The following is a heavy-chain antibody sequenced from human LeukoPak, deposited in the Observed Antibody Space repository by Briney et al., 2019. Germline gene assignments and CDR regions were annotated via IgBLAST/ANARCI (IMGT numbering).Heavy chain of an antibody. CDR2: LSGSGITT. CDR1: GFTFSNSA. V-gene: IGHV3-23*01. Sequence: GGSLRLSCAASGFTFSNSAMSWVRQAPGKGLEWVSTLSGSGITTYYADSVKGRFTISRDTSKNTLYLQMNSLRAEDTAVYYCAKGIYSSGWSYFDYWGHGTLVTVSS. D-gene: IGHD6-19*01. J-gene: IGHJ4*01. CDR3: AKGIYSSGWSYFDY.